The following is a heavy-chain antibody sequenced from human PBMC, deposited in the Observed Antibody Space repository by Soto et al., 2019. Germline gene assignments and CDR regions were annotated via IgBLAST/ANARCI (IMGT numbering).Heavy chain of an antibody. CDR1: GFTFSNYW. J-gene: IGHJ4*02. Sequence: GGSLRLSCTASGFTFSNYWMHWVRQVPGKGPVWVSRINSDGSSTTYAGSVTGRFTISRDNAKNTLYLQMNSLTGDDTAVYYCVRDLGSNWGQGTLVTVSS. D-gene: IGHD3-10*01. V-gene: IGHV3-74*01. CDR3: VRDLGSN. CDR2: INSDGSST.